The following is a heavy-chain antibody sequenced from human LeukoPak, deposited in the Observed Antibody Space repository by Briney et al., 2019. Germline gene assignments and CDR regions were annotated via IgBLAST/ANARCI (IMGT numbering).Heavy chain of an antibody. CDR2: ISGSGGST. CDR1: GFTFSSYA. Sequence: GGSLRLSCAASGFTFSSYAMSWVRQAPGKGLEWVSAISGSGGSTYYADSVKGRFTISRDNSKNTLYLQMNSLRAEDTAVYYCAKKGAYDFWSGYWGGWGQGTLVTVSS. J-gene: IGHJ4*02. V-gene: IGHV3-23*01. CDR3: AKKGAYDFWSGYWGG. D-gene: IGHD3-3*01.